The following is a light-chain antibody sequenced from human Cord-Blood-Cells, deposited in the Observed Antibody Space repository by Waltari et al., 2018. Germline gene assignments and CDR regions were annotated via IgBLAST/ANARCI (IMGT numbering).Light chain of an antibody. Sequence: DIVMTQSPDSLAVSLDDRATINCQSSQSVLYSSNNKNYLAWYQQKPGQPPKLLIYWASTRESGVPDRFSGSGSGTDFTLTISSLQAEDVAVYYCQQYYSTPYTFGQGTKLEIK. CDR3: QQYYSTPYT. CDR1: QSVLYSSNNKNY. CDR2: WAS. V-gene: IGKV4-1*01. J-gene: IGKJ2*01.